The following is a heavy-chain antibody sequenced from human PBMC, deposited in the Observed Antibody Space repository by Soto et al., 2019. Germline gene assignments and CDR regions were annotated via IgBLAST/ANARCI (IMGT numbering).Heavy chain of an antibody. Sequence: SETLSLTCAVYGGSFTVYYWSWIRQPPENGLGWMGEINHSGSTNNNPSLKSRVTISVDTSKNQLSLKLSSVTAANTAVYYCARRQGSSWYNYYYYGMDVWGQGTTVTVSS. CDR3: ARRQGSSWYNYYYYGMDV. V-gene: IGHV4-34*01. J-gene: IGHJ6*02. CDR1: GGSFTVYY. CDR2: INHSGST. D-gene: IGHD6-13*01.